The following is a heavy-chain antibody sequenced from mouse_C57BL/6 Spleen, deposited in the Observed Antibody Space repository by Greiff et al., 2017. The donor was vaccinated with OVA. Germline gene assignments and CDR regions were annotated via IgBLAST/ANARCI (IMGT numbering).Heavy chain of an antibody. D-gene: IGHD1-1*02. CDR3: AREGGSPDYFDY. V-gene: IGHV1-4*01. Sequence: QVQLQQSGAELARPGASVKMSCKASGYTFTSYTMHWVKQRPGQGLEWIGYINPSSGYTKYNQKFKDKATLTADKSSSTAYMQLSSLTSEDSAVYYCAREGGSPDYFDYWGQGTTLTVSS. J-gene: IGHJ2*01. CDR2: INPSSGYT. CDR1: GYTFTSYT.